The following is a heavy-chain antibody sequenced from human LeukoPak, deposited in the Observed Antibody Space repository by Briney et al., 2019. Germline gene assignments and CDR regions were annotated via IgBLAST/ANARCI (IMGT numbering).Heavy chain of an antibody. CDR1: GGSISSYF. CDR3: SRVLDSSVWHFVY. CDR2: IYYSGST. V-gene: IGHV4-59*01. Sequence: SETLSLTCTVSGGSISSYFSSWIRQPPGKGLEWIAYIYYSGSTNYNPSLKSRVTISVDTSKNQFSLKLSSVTAADTAVYYCSRVLDSSVWHFVYCGQGTLVTVSS. J-gene: IGHJ4*02. D-gene: IGHD6-19*01.